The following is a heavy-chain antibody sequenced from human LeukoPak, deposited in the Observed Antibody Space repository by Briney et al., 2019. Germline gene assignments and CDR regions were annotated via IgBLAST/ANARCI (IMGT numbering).Heavy chain of an antibody. Sequence: GGSLRLSCTVSGFTVSSNSMSWVRQAPGKGLEWVSFIYSDNTHYSDSVKGRFTISRDNSKNTLYLQMNSLRAEDTAVYYCAKDPAMVTRDAFDIWGQGTMVTVSS. J-gene: IGHJ3*02. CDR1: GFTVSSNS. CDR2: IYSDNT. D-gene: IGHD5-18*01. V-gene: IGHV3-53*01. CDR3: AKDPAMVTRDAFDI.